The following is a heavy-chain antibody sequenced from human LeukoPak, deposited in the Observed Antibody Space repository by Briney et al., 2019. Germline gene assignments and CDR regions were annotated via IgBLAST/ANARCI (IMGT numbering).Heavy chain of an antibody. V-gene: IGHV3-64D*06. Sequence: GGSLRLSCSASGFTFSSYAMHWVRQAPGKGLEYVSAISSNGGSTYYADSVKGRFTISRDNSKNTLYLQMSSLRAEDTAVYYCVKGKIWFGELPFFDHWGQGTLVTVSS. CDR2: ISSNGGST. J-gene: IGHJ4*02. CDR1: GFTFSSYA. D-gene: IGHD3-10*01. CDR3: VKGKIWFGELPFFDH.